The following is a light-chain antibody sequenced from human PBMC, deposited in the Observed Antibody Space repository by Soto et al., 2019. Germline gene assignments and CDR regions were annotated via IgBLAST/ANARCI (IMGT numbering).Light chain of an antibody. CDR3: CSYAGRSTLGVV. Sequence: SVLTQPASVSGSPGQSITISCTGTNSDVGDFNLVSWYQQHTGKAPKLMIYEGNKRPSGVSDRFSGSKSGSTASLTISGLQTEDEAGYYCCSYAGRSTLGVVFGGGTKLTVL. J-gene: IGLJ2*01. CDR1: NSDVGDFNL. CDR2: EGN. V-gene: IGLV2-23*03.